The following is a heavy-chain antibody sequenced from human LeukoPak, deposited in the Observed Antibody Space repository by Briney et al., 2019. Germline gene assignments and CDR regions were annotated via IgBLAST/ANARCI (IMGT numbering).Heavy chain of an antibody. CDR1: GYTFTSYA. J-gene: IGHJ4*02. CDR2: ISAYNGDT. Sequence: ASVKVSCKASGYTFTSYAFSWVRQAPGQGLEWMGWISAYNGDTNYAQKFQGRVTMTTDTSTSTAYMELRSLRSDDTAVYYCVREYSTAIYYFDYWGQGTLVTVSS. CDR3: VREYSTAIYYFDY. D-gene: IGHD4-11*01. V-gene: IGHV1-18*01.